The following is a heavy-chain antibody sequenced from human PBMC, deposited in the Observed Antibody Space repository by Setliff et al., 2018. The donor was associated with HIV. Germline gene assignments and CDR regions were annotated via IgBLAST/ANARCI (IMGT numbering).Heavy chain of an antibody. Sequence: PGGSLRLSCAASGFTFSSYGMHWVRQAPGKGLEWVAVIWYDGSNKYYADSVKGRFTISRDNSKNTLYLQMNSLRAEDTAVYYCAKFADSSGYYPIHDAFDIWGQGTMVTVSS. J-gene: IGHJ3*02. D-gene: IGHD3-22*01. CDR2: IWYDGSNK. CDR3: AKFADSSGYYPIHDAFDI. CDR1: GFTFSSYG. V-gene: IGHV3-33*06.